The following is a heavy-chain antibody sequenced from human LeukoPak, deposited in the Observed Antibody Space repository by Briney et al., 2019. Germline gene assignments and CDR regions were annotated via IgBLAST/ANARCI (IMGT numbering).Heavy chain of an antibody. CDR2: IYSGGST. J-gene: IGHJ2*01. CDR3: AKDVSITGEGNWYFDL. Sequence: GGSLRLSCAASGFTFSSYSMSWVRQAPGKGLEWVSVIYSGGSTYYADSVKGRFTISRDNSKNTLYLQMNSLRAEDTAVYYCAKDVSITGEGNWYFDLWGRGTLVTVSS. D-gene: IGHD7-27*01. CDR1: GFTFSSYS. V-gene: IGHV3-66*01.